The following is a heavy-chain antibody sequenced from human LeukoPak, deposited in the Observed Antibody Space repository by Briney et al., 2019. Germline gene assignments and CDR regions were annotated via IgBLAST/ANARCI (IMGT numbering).Heavy chain of an antibody. J-gene: IGHJ4*02. Sequence: GGTLRLSCAASGFTFSSYGMSWVRQAPGKGLEWVSAISGSGGSTYYADSVKGRFTISRDNSKNTLYLQMNSLRAEDTAVYYCAKVVDTAMVKGGFDYWGQGTLVTVSS. CDR3: AKVVDTAMVKGGFDY. CDR1: GFTFSSYG. D-gene: IGHD5-18*01. V-gene: IGHV3-23*01. CDR2: ISGSGGST.